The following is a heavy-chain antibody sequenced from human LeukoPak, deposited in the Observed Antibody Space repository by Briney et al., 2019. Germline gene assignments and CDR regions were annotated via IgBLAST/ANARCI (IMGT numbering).Heavy chain of an antibody. V-gene: IGHV3-11*06. CDR2: ISNTGSYT. Sequence: GGSLRLSCAVSGFSFADEYMSWIRQAPGQGLEWVSYISNTGSYTNYADSVEGRFTISRDNAKNTLYLQMNSLRAEDTAVYYRARDQLYCSGGHCYFEYWGLGTLVTVSS. CDR3: ARDQLYCSGGHCYFEY. D-gene: IGHD2-15*01. J-gene: IGHJ4*02. CDR1: GFSFADEY.